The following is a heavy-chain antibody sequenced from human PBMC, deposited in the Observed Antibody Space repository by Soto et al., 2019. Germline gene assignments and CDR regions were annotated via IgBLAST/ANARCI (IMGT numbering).Heavy chain of an antibody. CDR3: AREGRWGYSYGYYYYYGMEV. J-gene: IGHJ6*02. V-gene: IGHV4-34*01. CDR1: GGSFSGYY. Sequence: SETLSLTCAVYGGSFSGYYWSWIRQPPGKGLEWIGEINHSGSTNYNPSLKSRVTISVDTSKNQFSLKLSSVTAADTAVYYCAREGRWGYSYGYYYYYGMEVWGQGTTVTVSS. D-gene: IGHD5-18*01. CDR2: INHSGST.